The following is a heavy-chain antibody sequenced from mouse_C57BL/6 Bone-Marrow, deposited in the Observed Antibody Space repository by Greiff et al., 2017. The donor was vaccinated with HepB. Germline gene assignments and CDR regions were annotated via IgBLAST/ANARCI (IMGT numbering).Heavy chain of an antibody. J-gene: IGHJ2*01. CDR3: ARGYYGSNPYYFDY. Sequence: QVQLQQSGAELVRPGASVKLSCKASGYTFTDYYINWVKQRPGQGLEWIARIYPGSGNTYYNEKFKGKATLTAEKSSSTAYMQLSSLTSEDSAVYFCARGYYGSNPYYFDYWGQGTTLTVSS. D-gene: IGHD1-1*01. CDR1: GYTFTDYY. CDR2: IYPGSGNT. V-gene: IGHV1-76*01.